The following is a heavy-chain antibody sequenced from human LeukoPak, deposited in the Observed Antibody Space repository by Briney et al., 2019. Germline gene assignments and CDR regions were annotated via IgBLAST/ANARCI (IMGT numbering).Heavy chain of an antibody. CDR1: GYTFTSYG. CDR3: AREYSSSWYGYIY. CDR2: ISAYNGNT. Sequence: AAVKVSCMASGYTFTSYGITRVRQAPGQGLEWMGWISAYNGNTNYAQKLQGRVTMTTDTSTSTAYMELRSLRSGDTAVYYCAREYSSSWYGYIYWGQGTLVTVSS. D-gene: IGHD6-13*01. V-gene: IGHV1-18*01. J-gene: IGHJ4*02.